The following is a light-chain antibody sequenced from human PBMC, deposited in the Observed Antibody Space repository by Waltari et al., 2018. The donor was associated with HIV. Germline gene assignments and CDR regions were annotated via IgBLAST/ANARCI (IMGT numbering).Light chain of an antibody. J-gene: IGLJ3*02. CDR3: QAWDSRTVV. V-gene: IGLV3-1*01. Sequence: SYEFSQAPSVSVSPGQTASINCSGDNLGDKYVSWYQQKAGHSPLRVVYQDAKRPSGIPDRFSGSNSGNTATLTISGTQAVDEADYYCQAWDSRTVVFGGGTHLTVL. CDR2: QDA. CDR1: NLGDKY.